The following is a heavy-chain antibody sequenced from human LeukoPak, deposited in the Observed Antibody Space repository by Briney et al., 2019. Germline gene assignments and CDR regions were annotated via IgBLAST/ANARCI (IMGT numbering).Heavy chain of an antibody. CDR2: ITGSGAGT. CDR1: EFTFSIYA. CDR3: AKDRPNYYDTSGHYYRRNGDC. J-gene: IGHJ4*02. Sequence: GGSLRLSCAASEFTFSIYAMSWVRQAPGKGLEWVSSITGSGAGTYYADSVKGRFTIFRDNSENTLHLQMNSLGVEDTAVYYCAKDRPNYYDTSGHYYRRNGDCWGQGTLVTVSS. D-gene: IGHD3-22*01. V-gene: IGHV3-23*01.